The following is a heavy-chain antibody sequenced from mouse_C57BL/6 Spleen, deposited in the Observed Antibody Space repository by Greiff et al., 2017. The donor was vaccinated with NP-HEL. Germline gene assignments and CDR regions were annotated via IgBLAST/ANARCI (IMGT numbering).Heavy chain of an antibody. V-gene: IGHV5-4*01. Sequence: EVQVVESGGGLVKPGGSLKLSCAASGFTFSSYAMSWVRQTPEKRLEWVATISDGGSYTYYPDNVKGRFTIARDNAKNNLYFQMSHLKSEDTAMYYCARDRGCDEKNHAYAMDYWGQGTSVTVSS. CDR3: ARDRGCDEKNHAYAMDY. CDR2: ISDGGSYT. D-gene: IGHD2-2*01. J-gene: IGHJ4*01. CDR1: GFTFSSYA.